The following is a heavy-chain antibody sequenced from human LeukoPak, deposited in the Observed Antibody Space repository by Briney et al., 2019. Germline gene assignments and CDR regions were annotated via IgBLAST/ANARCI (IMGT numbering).Heavy chain of an antibody. CDR2: IYHSGST. CDR1: GGSISSGGYY. J-gene: IGHJ4*02. Sequence: SETLSLACTVSGGSISSGGYYWSWIRQPPGKGLDWIGYIYHSGSTYYNPSLKSRVTISVDRSKNQFSLKLSSVTAADTAVYYCARADQYSSSTPLDYWGQGTLVTVSS. V-gene: IGHV4-30-2*01. CDR3: ARADQYSSSTPLDY. D-gene: IGHD6-6*01.